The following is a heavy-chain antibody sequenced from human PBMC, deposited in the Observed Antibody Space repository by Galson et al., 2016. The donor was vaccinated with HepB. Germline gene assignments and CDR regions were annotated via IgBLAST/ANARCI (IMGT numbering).Heavy chain of an antibody. CDR1: GGIFRAFS. J-gene: IGHJ5*02. CDR3: ARSIDGVNIFGWFDQ. Sequence: SVKVSCKASGGIFRAFSYSWVRQAPGQGLEWMGGIIPNFGTPNYAQKFQGRVTITADDSTSTAYMQLTSLRSEDTAVYYCARSIDGVNIFGWFDQWGQGTLVTVSS. V-gene: IGHV1-69*13. D-gene: IGHD2-8*01. CDR2: IIPNFGTP.